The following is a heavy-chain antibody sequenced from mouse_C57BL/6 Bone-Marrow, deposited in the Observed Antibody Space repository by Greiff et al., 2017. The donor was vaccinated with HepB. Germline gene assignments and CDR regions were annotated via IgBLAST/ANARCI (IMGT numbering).Heavy chain of an antibody. Sequence: EVHLVESGEGLVKPGGSLKLSCAASGFTFSSYAMSWVRQTPEKRLEWVAYISSGGDYIYYADTVKGRFTISRDNARNTLYLQMSSLKSEDTAMYYCTRGGRSTRLYYYAMDYWGQGTSVTVSS. CDR3: TRGGRSTRLYYYAMDY. J-gene: IGHJ4*01. CDR2: ISSGGDYI. CDR1: GFTFSSYA. D-gene: IGHD6-5*01. V-gene: IGHV5-9-1*02.